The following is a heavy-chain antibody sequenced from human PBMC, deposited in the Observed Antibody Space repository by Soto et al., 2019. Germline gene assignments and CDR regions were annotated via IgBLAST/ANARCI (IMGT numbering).Heavy chain of an antibody. CDR1: GGPISNYY. J-gene: IGHJ3*02. CDR3: ARDRATMVYDAFDI. Sequence: QVQLQESGPGLVKPSETLSLTCTVSGGPISNYYWSWIRQSPGKGLEWIGYVYYSGSTNYNPYLKSRVTISVDTSKNQFSLRLNSVTAADTAVYYCARDRATMVYDAFDIWGQGTMVTVSS. D-gene: IGHD3-10*01. CDR2: VYYSGST. V-gene: IGHV4-59*01.